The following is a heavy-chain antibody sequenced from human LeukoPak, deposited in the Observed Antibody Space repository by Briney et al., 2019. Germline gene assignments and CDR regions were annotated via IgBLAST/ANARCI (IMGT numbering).Heavy chain of an antibody. CDR3: ASRGGYSGRNRLSRGWFDP. CDR1: GFTFSSYS. Sequence: PGWSLRLSCAASGFTFSSYSMNWVRQAPGKGLEGVSYISSSSSAIFYADSVKGRFTISRDNAKNSLYLQMNSLRAEDTAVYYCASRGGYSGRNRLSRGWFDPWGQGTLVTVSS. D-gene: IGHD5-12*01. V-gene: IGHV3-48*01. J-gene: IGHJ5*02. CDR2: ISSSSSAI.